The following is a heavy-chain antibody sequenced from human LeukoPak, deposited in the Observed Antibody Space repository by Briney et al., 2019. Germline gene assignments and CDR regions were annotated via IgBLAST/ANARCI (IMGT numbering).Heavy chain of an antibody. J-gene: IGHJ4*02. V-gene: IGHV1-18*01. CDR1: GYAFTSYG. Sequence: GASVKVSCKASGYAFTSYGISWVRQAPGQGLEWMGWISAYNGNTNYAQKLQGRVTMTTDTSTSTAYMELRSLRSDDTAVYYCARDGRRVAPKIPKYWGQGTLVTVSS. CDR3: ARDGRRVAPKIPKY. D-gene: IGHD2-15*01. CDR2: ISAYNGNT.